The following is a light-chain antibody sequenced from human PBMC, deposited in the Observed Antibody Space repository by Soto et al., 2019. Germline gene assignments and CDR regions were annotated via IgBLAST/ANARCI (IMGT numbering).Light chain of an antibody. Sequence: EIVLTQSPGTLPLSPGERATLSCRASQSLSSSYLAWYLQKPGQAPRLLIFGTSNKATGVPDRFSGSGSGTDFTLTIARLEPEDFGMYYCQQYDTSPLTFGGGTKVDIK. CDR3: QQYDTSPLT. CDR2: GTS. J-gene: IGKJ4*01. V-gene: IGKV3-20*01. CDR1: QSLSSSY.